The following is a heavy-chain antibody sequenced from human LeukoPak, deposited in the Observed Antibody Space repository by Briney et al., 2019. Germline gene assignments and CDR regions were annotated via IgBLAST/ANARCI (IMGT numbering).Heavy chain of an antibody. CDR1: GFSLPTRGVG. CDR2: INWDDQK. J-gene: IGHJ5*02. Sequence: SGPTLVQPTPTLTLTCTFSGFSLPTRGVGVGWIRQPPGKALEWLSLINWDDQKVYSPSLQSRLSITKDTSKNQVVLTMTNVDPVDTATYYCAHRRDSSGYQYRYWFAPWGQGTLVTVSS. D-gene: IGHD3-22*01. CDR3: AHRRDSSGYQYRYWFAP. V-gene: IGHV2-5*02.